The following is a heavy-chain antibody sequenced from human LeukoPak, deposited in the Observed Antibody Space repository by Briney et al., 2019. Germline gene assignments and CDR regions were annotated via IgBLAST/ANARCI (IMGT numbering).Heavy chain of an antibody. J-gene: IGHJ6*02. CDR3: ARERGVQLLWFGEVLPDYYYGMDV. CDR2: ISAYNCNT. Sequence: ASVKVSCKASGYTFTSYVISWVRQAPAQGLEWMGWISAYNCNTNYAQKLQGRVTMTTDTSTSTAYMELRSLRSDDTAVYYCARERGVQLLWFGEVLPDYYYGMDVWGQGTTVTVSS. CDR1: GYTFTSYV. V-gene: IGHV1-18*01. D-gene: IGHD3-10*01.